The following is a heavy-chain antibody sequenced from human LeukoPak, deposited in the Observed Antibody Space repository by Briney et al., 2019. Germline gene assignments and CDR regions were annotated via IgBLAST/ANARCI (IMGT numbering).Heavy chain of an antibody. CDR1: GGTFSSYA. CDR3: ARGAEGGIAAPTIDY. D-gene: IGHD6-13*01. V-gene: IGHV1-69*13. Sequence: GASVKVSCKASGGTFSSYAISWVRQASGQGLEWMGGIIPIFGTANYAQKFQGRVTITADESTSTAYMELSSLRSEDTVVYYCARGAEGGIAAPTIDYWGQGTLVTVSS. CDR2: IIPIFGTA. J-gene: IGHJ4*02.